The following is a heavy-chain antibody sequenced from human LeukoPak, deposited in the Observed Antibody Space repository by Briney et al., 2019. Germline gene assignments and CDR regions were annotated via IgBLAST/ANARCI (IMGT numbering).Heavy chain of an antibody. J-gene: IGHJ3*02. CDR1: GFTFSSYR. CDR3: ARDNGVGGYCSSTGCSHAFDI. Sequence: GGSLRLSCAASGFTFSSYRMNWVRQAPGKGLEWVSSISSSSTNYIYYADSVKGRFIISRGNAKNSLYLQMNSLRAEDTAVYYCARDNGVGGYCSSTGCSHAFDIWGQGTVVTVSS. CDR2: ISSSSTNYI. V-gene: IGHV3-21*01. D-gene: IGHD2-2*01.